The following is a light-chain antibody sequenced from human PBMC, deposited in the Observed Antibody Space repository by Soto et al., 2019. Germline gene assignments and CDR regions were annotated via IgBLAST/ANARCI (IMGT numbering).Light chain of an antibody. CDR2: KAS. CDR3: QHYNSYSEA. CDR1: QTISSW. J-gene: IGKJ1*01. V-gene: IGKV1-5*03. Sequence: EIHMTQAPYTRTASVGDRVTISCLASQTISSWLAWYQQKPGKAPKLLIYKASTLKSGVPSRFSGSGSGTEFTLTISSLQPDDFATYYCQHYNSYSEAFGQGTKVDI.